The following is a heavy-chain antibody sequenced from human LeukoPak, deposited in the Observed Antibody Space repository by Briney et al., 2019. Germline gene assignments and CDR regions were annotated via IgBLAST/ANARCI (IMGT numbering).Heavy chain of an antibody. Sequence: PGGSLRLSCAASGFTFSSYSMNWVRQAPGEGLEWVSSISSSSYIYYADSVKGRFTISRDNAKNSLYLQMNSLRAEDTAVYYCARDGGVGRIAVAGTFDYWGQGALVTVSS. CDR3: ARDGGVGRIAVAGTFDY. D-gene: IGHD6-19*01. J-gene: IGHJ4*02. V-gene: IGHV3-21*01. CDR1: GFTFSSYS. CDR2: ISSSSYI.